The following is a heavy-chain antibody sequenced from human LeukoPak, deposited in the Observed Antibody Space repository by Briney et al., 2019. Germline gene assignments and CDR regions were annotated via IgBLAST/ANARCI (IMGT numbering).Heavy chain of an antibody. V-gene: IGHV3-30-3*01. D-gene: IGHD3-3*01. J-gene: IGHJ4*02. Sequence: GGSLRLSCAASGFTFDDYAMHWVRQAPGKGLEWVAVISYDGSNKYCADSVKGRFTISRDNSKNTLYLQMNSLRAEDTAVYYCARGTYDFWSGYYDYWGQGTLVTVSS. CDR3: ARGTYDFWSGYYDY. CDR2: ISYDGSNK. CDR1: GFTFDDYA.